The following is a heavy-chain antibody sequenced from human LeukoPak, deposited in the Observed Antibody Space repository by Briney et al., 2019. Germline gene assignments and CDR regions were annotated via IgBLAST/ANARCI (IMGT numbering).Heavy chain of an antibody. Sequence: SETLSLTCSVSGYSINSAYYWGWIRQPPGKGLEWIGSIYYSGSTYYNPSLKSRVTISVDTSKNQFSLKLSSVTAADTAVYYCARRGMGSSSSYWGQGTLVTVSS. CDR1: GYSINSAYY. V-gene: IGHV4-38-2*01. CDR2: IYYSGST. J-gene: IGHJ4*02. CDR3: ARRGMGSSSSY. D-gene: IGHD6-6*01.